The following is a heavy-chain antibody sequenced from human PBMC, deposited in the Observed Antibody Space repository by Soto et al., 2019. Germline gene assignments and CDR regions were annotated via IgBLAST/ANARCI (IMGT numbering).Heavy chain of an antibody. CDR2: ISYDGSNK. V-gene: IGHV3-30-3*01. D-gene: IGHD4-17*01. J-gene: IGHJ2*01. CDR1: GFTFSSYA. CDR3: ARDYGGIPGDL. Sequence: QVQLVESGGGVVQPGRSLRLSCAASGFTFSSYAIHWVRQAPGKGLEWVAVISYDGSNKYYADSVKGRFTISRDNSKNTLYLQMNSLRAEDTAVYYCARDYGGIPGDLWGRGTLVTVSS.